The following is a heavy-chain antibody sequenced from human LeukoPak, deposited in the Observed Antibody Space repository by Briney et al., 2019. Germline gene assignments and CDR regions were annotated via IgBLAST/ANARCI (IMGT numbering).Heavy chain of an antibody. CDR1: GFTFSSYG. V-gene: IGHV3-33*01. Sequence: GGSLRLSCEASGFTFSSYGMHWVRQAPGKGLEWVALIWSDGSNKYYVDSVKGRFTISRDNSKNTLYLQMNSLRAEDTAVYYCARDHSYGLYLDYWGQGTLVTVSS. J-gene: IGHJ4*02. CDR2: IWSDGSNK. CDR3: ARDHSYGLYLDY. D-gene: IGHD5-18*01.